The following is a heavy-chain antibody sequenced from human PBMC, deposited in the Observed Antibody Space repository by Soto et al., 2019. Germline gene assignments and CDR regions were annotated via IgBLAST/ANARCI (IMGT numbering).Heavy chain of an antibody. CDR2: INHSGST. CDR3: VRGSVSYVNFDY. V-gene: IGHV4-30-2*01. J-gene: IGHJ4*02. CDR1: GGSFSSGGDS. Sequence: QLQLQESGSGLVKPSQTLSLACAVSGGSFSSGGDSWNWIRQPPGKGLEWIAYINHSGSTYYNPSLKGRVTISVDGSKNHFSLSLTSVTAADTAVYYCVRGSVSYVNFDYWGQGTLVTVSS. D-gene: IGHD5-18*01.